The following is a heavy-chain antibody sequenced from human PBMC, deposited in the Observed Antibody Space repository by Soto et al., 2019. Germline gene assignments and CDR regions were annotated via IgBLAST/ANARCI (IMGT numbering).Heavy chain of an antibody. CDR1: GYSLTSYW. CDR3: ARQGEVLDF. V-gene: IGHV5-51*01. J-gene: IGHJ4*02. Sequence: VESLKISCNGSGYSLTSYWIGWVRQMPGKGLEWMGIIYPGDSNTRYSPSFQGQVTFSAEKSTSTAYLQWSSLKASDTAMYYCARQGEVLDFWGQGTLVTVSS. CDR2: IYPGDSNT. D-gene: IGHD2-8*02.